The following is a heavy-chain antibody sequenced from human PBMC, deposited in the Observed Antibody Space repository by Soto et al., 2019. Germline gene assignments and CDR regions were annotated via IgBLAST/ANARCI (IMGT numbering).Heavy chain of an antibody. CDR2: IYYSGST. V-gene: IGHV4-39*01. CDR1: GCSISSSSYY. D-gene: IGHD2-2*01. CDR3: ARIKIVVVPAAMEFWFDP. J-gene: IGHJ5*02. Sequence: QLQLQESGPGLVKPSETLSLTCTVSGCSISSSSYYWGWIRQPPGKVLEWIGSIYYSGSTYYNPSLKSRVTISVDTSRNQFSLKLSSVTAADTAVYFCARIKIVVVPAAMEFWFDPWGQGTLVTVSS.